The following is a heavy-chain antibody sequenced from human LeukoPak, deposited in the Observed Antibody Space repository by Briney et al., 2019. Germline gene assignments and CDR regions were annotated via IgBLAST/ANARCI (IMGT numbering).Heavy chain of an antibody. CDR1: GGSISSSSYY. D-gene: IGHD2-15*01. CDR2: IYYSGST. Sequence: SETLSLTCTVSGGSISSSSYYWGWIRQPPGKGLEWIGSIYYSGSTYYNPSLKSRVAISVDTSKNQFSLKLSSVTAADTAVYYCARDNTELLMGSWFDPWGQGTLVTVSS. V-gene: IGHV4-39*07. CDR3: ARDNTELLMGSWFDP. J-gene: IGHJ5*02.